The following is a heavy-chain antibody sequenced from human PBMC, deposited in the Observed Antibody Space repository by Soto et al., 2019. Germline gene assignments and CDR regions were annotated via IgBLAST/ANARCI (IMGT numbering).Heavy chain of an antibody. Sequence: QVQLVESGGGVVQPGRSLRLSCAASGFTFSSYGMHWVRQAPGKGLEWVAVIWYDGSNKYYADSVKGRFTISRDNSKNTLYLQMNSLRAEDTAVYYCAISTIFGVVTAGGMDVWGQGTTVTVSS. CDR2: IWYDGSNK. CDR1: GFTFSSYG. D-gene: IGHD3-3*01. V-gene: IGHV3-33*01. J-gene: IGHJ6*02. CDR3: AISTIFGVVTAGGMDV.